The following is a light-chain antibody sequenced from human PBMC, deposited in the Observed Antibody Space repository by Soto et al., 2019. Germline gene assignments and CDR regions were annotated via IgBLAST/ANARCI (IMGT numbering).Light chain of an antibody. CDR2: DAS. CDR3: QQRSNWPPIT. Sequence: EIVLTQSPATLSLSPGERATLSCRDSQSVGRYLAWYQQKPGQAPRLLIYDASNRATGIPDRFSGSGLGTDFTLTISSLEPEDFAVYYCQQRSNWPPITFGQGTRLEIK. CDR1: QSVGRY. J-gene: IGKJ5*01. V-gene: IGKV3-11*01.